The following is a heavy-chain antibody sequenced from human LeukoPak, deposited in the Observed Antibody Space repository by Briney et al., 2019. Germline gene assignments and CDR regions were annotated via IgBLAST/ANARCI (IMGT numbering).Heavy chain of an antibody. CDR2: MKCKTDGGPT. Sequence: GGSLRLSCAASGFTFSNGWMSWVRQARGKGLEWVGRMKCKTDGGPTDYAAPVKGRFTISRDDSKNTLYLQMNSLKTEDTAVYYCTTDYEWELPDYWGQGTLVTVSS. CDR3: TTDYEWELPDY. V-gene: IGHV3-15*01. J-gene: IGHJ4*02. CDR1: GFTFSNGW. D-gene: IGHD1-26*01.